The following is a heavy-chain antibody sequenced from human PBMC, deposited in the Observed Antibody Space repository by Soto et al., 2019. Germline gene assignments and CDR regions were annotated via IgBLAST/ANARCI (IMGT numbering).Heavy chain of an antibody. D-gene: IGHD2-21*02. CDR3: ARGDGGDQNYYYYGMDV. CDR1: GFTFSSYS. J-gene: IGHJ6*02. V-gene: IGHV3-48*02. CDR2: ISSSSSTI. Sequence: QPGGSLRLSCAASGFTFSSYSMNWVRQAPGKGLEWVSYISSSSSTIYYADSVKGRFTISRDNAKNSLYLQMNSLRDEDTAVYYCARGDGGDQNYYYYGMDVWGQGTTVTVSS.